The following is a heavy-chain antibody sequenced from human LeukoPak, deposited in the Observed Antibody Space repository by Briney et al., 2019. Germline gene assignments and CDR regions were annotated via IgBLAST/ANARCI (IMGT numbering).Heavy chain of an antibody. J-gene: IGHJ3*02. CDR2: ISSNGGST. D-gene: IGHD3-9*01. CDR3: AREGKYYDILTGYHSHAFDI. V-gene: IGHV3-64*01. CDR1: GFTFSSYA. Sequence: GGSLRLSCAASGFTFSSYAMHWVRQAPGKGLEYVSAISSNGGSTYYANSVKGRFTISRDNSKNTLYLQMGSLRAEDMAVYYCAREGKYYDILTGYHSHAFDIWGQGTMVTVSS.